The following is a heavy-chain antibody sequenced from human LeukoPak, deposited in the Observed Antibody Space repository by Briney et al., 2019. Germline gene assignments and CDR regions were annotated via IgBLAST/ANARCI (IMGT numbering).Heavy chain of an antibody. Sequence: ASVKVSCKASGYTFTGYYMHWVRQAPGQGLEWMGWINPNSGGTNYAQKFQGRVTMTRDTSISTAYMELSRLRSDDTAVYYCARDLFYDSSGHYWGQGTLVTVSS. J-gene: IGHJ4*02. D-gene: IGHD3-22*01. CDR1: GYTFTGYY. V-gene: IGHV1-2*02. CDR2: INPNSGGT. CDR3: ARDLFYDSSGHY.